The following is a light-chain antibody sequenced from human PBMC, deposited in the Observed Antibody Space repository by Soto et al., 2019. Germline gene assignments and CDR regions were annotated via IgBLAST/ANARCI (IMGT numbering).Light chain of an antibody. J-gene: IGKJ4*01. CDR3: QQYHDWPLT. CDR1: QSLSSH. Sequence: EIVMTQSPATLSVSPGERVTLSCRASQSLSSHLAWYQQKPGQAPGLLIYAVSTRATGVPTRFSGSASGTEFTLTISSLLSEDFAVYYCQQYHDWPLTFGGGTKVEIK. V-gene: IGKV3-15*01. CDR2: AVS.